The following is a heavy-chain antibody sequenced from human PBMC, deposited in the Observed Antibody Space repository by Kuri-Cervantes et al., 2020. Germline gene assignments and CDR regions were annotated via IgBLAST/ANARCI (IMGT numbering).Heavy chain of an antibody. D-gene: IGHD5-18*01. CDR2: INHSGSA. CDR1: GGSFSGYY. J-gene: IGHJ4*02. Sequence: SHTLSLTCAVYGGSFSGYYWSWIRQPPGRGLEWIGEINHSGSANYNPSLKSRVTISVDTSKNQFSLKLSSVTAADTAGYYCARGSRGSYGYNQRNLPFDYWGQGTLVTVSS. CDR3: ARGSRGSYGYNQRNLPFDY. V-gene: IGHV4-34*01.